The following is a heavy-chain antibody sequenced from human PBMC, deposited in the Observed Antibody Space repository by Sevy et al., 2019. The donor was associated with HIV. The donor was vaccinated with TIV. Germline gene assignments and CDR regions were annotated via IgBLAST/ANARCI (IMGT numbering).Heavy chain of an antibody. CDR3: ARLYPDTAMVMGAFDI. D-gene: IGHD5-18*01. Sequence: ASVKVSCKASGGTFSSYAISWVRQAPGQGLEWMGGIIPIFGTANNAQKFQGRVTITADESTSTAYMELSSLRSEDTAVYYCARLYPDTAMVMGAFDIWCQGTMVTVSS. CDR1: GGTFSSYA. CDR2: IIPIFGTA. J-gene: IGHJ3*02. V-gene: IGHV1-69*13.